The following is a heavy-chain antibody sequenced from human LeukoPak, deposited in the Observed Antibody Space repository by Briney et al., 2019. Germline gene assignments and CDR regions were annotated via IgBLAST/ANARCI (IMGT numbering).Heavy chain of an antibody. CDR2: IKSKTDGGTT. V-gene: IGHV3-15*01. J-gene: IGHJ4*02. CDR3: ATEYYGSYNY. Sequence: GGSLRLSCAASGFTFSNAWMSWVRQAPGKGLEWVAHIKSKTDGGTTDYAAPVKGRFTISRDDSKTTLYLQMNSLRTEDTALYYCATEYYGSYNYWGQGTLVTVSS. D-gene: IGHD1-26*01. CDR1: GFTFSNAW.